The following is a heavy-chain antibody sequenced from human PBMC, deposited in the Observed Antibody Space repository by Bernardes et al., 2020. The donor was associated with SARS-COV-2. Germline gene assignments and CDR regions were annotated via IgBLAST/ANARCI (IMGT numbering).Heavy chain of an antibody. Sequence: SVKVSWKASGGTFSSYAITWVRQAPGQRPEWLGGIIPTFGTANYAQKFQGRVTITADESTSTAYMELSSLRSEDTAVYYCARGGWRLLQKCSGGSCYSFDWFDPWGQGTLVTVSS. CDR3: ARGGWRLLQKCSGGSCYSFDWFDP. CDR1: GGTFSSYA. V-gene: IGHV1-69*13. D-gene: IGHD2-15*01. CDR2: IIPTFGTA. J-gene: IGHJ5*02.